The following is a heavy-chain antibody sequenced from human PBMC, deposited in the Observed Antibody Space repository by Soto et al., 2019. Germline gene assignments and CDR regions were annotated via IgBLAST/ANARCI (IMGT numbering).Heavy chain of an antibody. Sequence: VSLRLSCAASGFTFSSYAMSWVRQAPGKGLEWVSAISGSGGSTYYADSVKGRFTISRDNSKNTLYLQMNSLRAEDTAVYYCAKDGLNYYDSSGYRYWGQGTLVTVSS. CDR3: AKDGLNYYDSSGYRY. J-gene: IGHJ4*02. V-gene: IGHV3-23*01. CDR2: ISGSGGST. CDR1: GFTFSSYA. D-gene: IGHD3-22*01.